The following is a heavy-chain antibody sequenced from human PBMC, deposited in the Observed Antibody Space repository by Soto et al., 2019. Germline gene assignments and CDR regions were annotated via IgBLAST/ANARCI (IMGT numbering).Heavy chain of an antibody. V-gene: IGHV1-69*13. CDR2: IIPIFGTA. CDR3: ARDTYSGYVFDY. Sequence: SVKVSCKASGGTFSSYAISWVRQAPGQGLEWMGGIIPIFGTANYAQKFQGRVTITADESTSTAYMELSSLRSEDTAVYYCARDTYSGYVFDYWGQGTLVTVSS. D-gene: IGHD5-12*01. CDR1: GGTFSSYA. J-gene: IGHJ4*02.